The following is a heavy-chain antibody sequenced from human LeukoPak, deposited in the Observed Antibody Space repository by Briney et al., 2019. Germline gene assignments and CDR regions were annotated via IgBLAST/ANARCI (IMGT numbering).Heavy chain of an antibody. CDR3: AKAPYGMDV. Sequence: PSETLSLTCTVSGGSISSFYWSWIRQPPGKGLEWIGYIYYSGSTNYNPSFKSRVTISVDTSKKQFSLKLSSVTAADPAVYYCAKAPYGMDVWGQGTTVTVSS. CDR2: IYYSGST. J-gene: IGHJ6*02. CDR1: GGSISSFY. V-gene: IGHV4-59*08.